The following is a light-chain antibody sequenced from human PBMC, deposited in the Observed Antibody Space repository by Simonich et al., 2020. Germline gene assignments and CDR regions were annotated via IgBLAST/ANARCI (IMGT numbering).Light chain of an antibody. CDR3: QQYYSTPLT. Sequence: DIVMTQSPASLAVSLGERATINCKSSQSVLYSPNNKNYLAWYQQKPGQPTKLLIYCASTRESGVPDRFSGSGSGTDFTLTISSLQAEDVAVYYCQQYYSTPLTFGGGTKVEIK. CDR1: QSVLYSPNNKNY. V-gene: IGKV4-1*01. J-gene: IGKJ4*01. CDR2: CAS.